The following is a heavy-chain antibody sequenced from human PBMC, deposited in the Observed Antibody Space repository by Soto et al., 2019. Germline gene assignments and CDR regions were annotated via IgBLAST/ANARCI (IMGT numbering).Heavy chain of an antibody. CDR1: GFTFNNAW. V-gene: IGHV3-15*07. D-gene: IGHD2-15*01. Sequence: EVQLVESGGGLVKPGGSLRLSCAASGFTFNNAWMNWVRQVPGKGLERVGRIKSKTDGGTRDYAAPVKGRFTISRDDSKNTLYLQMNSLKIEDTAVYYCTTDSPGYCSGGSCYDFDYWGQGTLVTVS. CDR2: IKSKTDGGTR. J-gene: IGHJ4*02. CDR3: TTDSPGYCSGGSCYDFDY.